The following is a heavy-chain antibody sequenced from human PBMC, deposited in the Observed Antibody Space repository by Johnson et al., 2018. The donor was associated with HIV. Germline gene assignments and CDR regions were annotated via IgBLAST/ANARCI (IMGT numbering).Heavy chain of an antibody. J-gene: IGHJ3*02. CDR1: GFTFRNYG. D-gene: IGHD6-13*01. CDR3: AKLPSRIGPSDI. Sequence: QVQLVESGGGVVQPGRSLRLSCSASGFTFRNYGMQWVRQAPGKGLEWVALISDDGDNEYYADSVKGRFTISRDNSKNTLYLQMNSLRDEDTAVYYCAKLPSRIGPSDIWGQGTMVTGSS. CDR2: ISDDGDNE. V-gene: IGHV3-30*18.